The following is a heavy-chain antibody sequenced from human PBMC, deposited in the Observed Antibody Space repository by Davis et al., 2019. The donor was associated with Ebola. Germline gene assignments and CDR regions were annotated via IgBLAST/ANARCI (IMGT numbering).Heavy chain of an antibody. CDR1: GFTFDDYA. V-gene: IGHV3-23*01. J-gene: IGHJ3*01. Sequence: GESLKISCAGSGFTFDDYAMHWVRRAPGKGLEWVSTLGLSADTYYADSVKGRFTISRDNSKNTLHLQMNSLRVEDTAIYYCAKDTSNVWFDVWGQGTMVTVSS. CDR3: AKDTSNVWFDV. D-gene: IGHD6-19*01. CDR2: LGLSADT.